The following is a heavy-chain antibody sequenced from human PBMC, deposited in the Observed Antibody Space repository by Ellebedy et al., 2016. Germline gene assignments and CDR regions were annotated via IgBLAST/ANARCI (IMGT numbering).Heavy chain of an antibody. CDR1: GFTFSSYS. D-gene: IGHD3-10*01. V-gene: IGHV3-7*01. Sequence: GESLKISXAASGFTFSSYSMNWVRQAPGKGLEWVANINHHGTETYYGDSVKGRFTISRDDAKNSVYLQMDSLRADDTAVYYCARDLVTMALRFYYFGMDVWGQGTTVTVS. CDR2: INHHGTET. CDR3: ARDLVTMALRFYYFGMDV. J-gene: IGHJ6*02.